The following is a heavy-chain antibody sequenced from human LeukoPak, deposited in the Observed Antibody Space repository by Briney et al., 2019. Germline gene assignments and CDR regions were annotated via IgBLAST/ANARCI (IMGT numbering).Heavy chain of an antibody. D-gene: IGHD3-9*01. J-gene: IGHJ3*02. CDR1: GGTFSSYA. V-gene: IGHV1-69*13. CDR2: IIPIFGTA. CDR3: ARGSLRYYDILTGYRIDAFDI. Sequence: SVKVSCKASGGTFSSYAISWVRQAPGQGLEWMGGIIPIFGTANYAQKFQGRVTITADGSTSTAYMELSSLRSEDTAVYYCARGSLRYYDILTGYRIDAFDIWGQGTMVTVSS.